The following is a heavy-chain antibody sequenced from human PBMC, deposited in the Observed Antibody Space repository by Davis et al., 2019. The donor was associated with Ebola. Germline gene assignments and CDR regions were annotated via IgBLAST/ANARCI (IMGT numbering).Heavy chain of an antibody. Sequence: ASVKVSCQASGYTFTGSDINWVRQATGQGLEWMGWMNPNSGNTGYAQNFQGRVTMTRNTSISTAYMELSSLRSDDTAVYYCARDRPNEVVLLWFGEGYYYYGMDVWGKGTTVTVSS. CDR2: MNPNSGNT. J-gene: IGHJ6*04. CDR1: GYTFTGSD. CDR3: ARDRPNEVVLLWFGEGYYYYGMDV. V-gene: IGHV1-8*01. D-gene: IGHD3-10*01.